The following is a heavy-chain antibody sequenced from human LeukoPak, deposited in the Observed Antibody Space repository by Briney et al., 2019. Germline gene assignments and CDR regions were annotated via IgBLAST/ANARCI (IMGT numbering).Heavy chain of an antibody. CDR3: AQVVVMTP. Sequence: PGGSLRLSCAASGFTFSSYAMSWVRQAPGKGLEWVSAITGTGGDTYYADSVKGRFTVSRDNSKNTLFLEMNSLRVEDTAVYYCAQVVVMTPWGQGTLVTVSS. D-gene: IGHD2-21*02. V-gene: IGHV3-23*01. J-gene: IGHJ5*02. CDR1: GFTFSSYA. CDR2: ITGTGGDT.